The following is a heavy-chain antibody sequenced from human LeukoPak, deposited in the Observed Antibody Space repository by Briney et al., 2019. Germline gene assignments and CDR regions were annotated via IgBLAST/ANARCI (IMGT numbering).Heavy chain of an antibody. CDR1: GLTFRSFR. V-gene: IGHV3-7*01. CDR2: INQEGSEK. CDR3: ARERDGRFFDY. D-gene: IGHD5-24*01. J-gene: IGHJ4*02. Sequence: GGSLRLSCAISGLTFRSFRMSWVRQAPGKGLEWVANINQEGSEKYFVDSVRGRFTITRDNAQNLLHLQMNTLTAEDTAVYYCARERDGRFFDYWGQGTLVTVSS.